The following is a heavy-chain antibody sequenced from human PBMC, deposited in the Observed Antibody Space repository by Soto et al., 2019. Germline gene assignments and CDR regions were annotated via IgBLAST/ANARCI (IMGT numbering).Heavy chain of an antibody. V-gene: IGHV1-8*01. J-gene: IGHJ4*02. CDR2: MNPYTGKA. D-gene: IGHD6-25*01. Sequence: ASVKVSCKASGYTFTSYDINWVRQAPGQGLEWMGWMNPYTGKAGYAQKFQGRVTMTRDNSISTAYMELSSLRSEDTAVYYCARRKERSGPNYFDYWGLGTLVTVSS. CDR3: ARRKERSGPNYFDY. CDR1: GYTFTSYD.